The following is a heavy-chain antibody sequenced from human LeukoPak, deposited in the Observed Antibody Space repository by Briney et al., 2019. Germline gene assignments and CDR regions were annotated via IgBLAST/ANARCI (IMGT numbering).Heavy chain of an antibody. CDR3: SRDVVVTAIDY. V-gene: IGHV3-66*01. Sequence: GGSLRLSCAASEFSVGSNYMTWVRQAPGKGLEGVSLIYSGGSTYYADSVKGRFTISRDNSKSTLYLQMNSLRAEDTAVYYCSRDVVVTAIDYWGQGTLVTVSS. CDR1: EFSVGSNY. J-gene: IGHJ4*02. D-gene: IGHD2-21*02. CDR2: IYSGGST.